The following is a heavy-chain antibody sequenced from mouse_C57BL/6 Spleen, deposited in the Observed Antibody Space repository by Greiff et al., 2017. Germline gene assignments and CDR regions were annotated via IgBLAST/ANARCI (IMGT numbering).Heavy chain of an antibody. V-gene: IGHV8-8*01. CDR1: GFSLSTFGMG. CDR3: ARITTVVAQYYFDY. Sequence: QVTLKESGPGILQPSQTLSLTCSFSGFSLSTFGMGVGWIRQPSGKGLEWLAHIWWDDDKYYNPALKSRLTLSKDTSKNQVFLKIANVDTADTATYYCARITTVVAQYYFDYWGQGTTLTVSS. D-gene: IGHD1-1*01. CDR2: IWWDDDK. J-gene: IGHJ2*01.